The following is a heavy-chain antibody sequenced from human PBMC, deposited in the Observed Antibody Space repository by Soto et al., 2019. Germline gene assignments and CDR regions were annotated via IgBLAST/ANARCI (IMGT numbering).Heavy chain of an antibody. D-gene: IGHD5-12*01. Sequence: QVQLQESGPGLVKPSGTLSLTCAVSGGSISSSNWWSWVRQPPGKGLEWSGEIYHSGSTNYNPSLQSRVSISVDKSKNQFSLKLSSVTAEYTAVYYCARGSGYLDWGQGTLVTVSS. CDR2: IYHSGST. CDR3: ARGSGYLD. J-gene: IGHJ4*02. CDR1: GGSISSSNW. V-gene: IGHV4-4*02.